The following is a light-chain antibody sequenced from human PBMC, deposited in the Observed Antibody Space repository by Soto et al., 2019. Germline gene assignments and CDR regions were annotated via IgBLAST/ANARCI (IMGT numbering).Light chain of an antibody. CDR2: HAS. CDR1: QSVSSKD. J-gene: IGKJ2*01. Sequence: EIVLTQSPGKLSLSPGEKATLACRASQSVSSKDFAWYQQRPGQAPRLLIYHASTRATGIPDRFSGSGSGTEVTPTISRLEAEDSAVYFCHQYGSSPLYTFGQGTKVEIK. CDR3: HQYGSSPLYT. V-gene: IGKV3-20*01.